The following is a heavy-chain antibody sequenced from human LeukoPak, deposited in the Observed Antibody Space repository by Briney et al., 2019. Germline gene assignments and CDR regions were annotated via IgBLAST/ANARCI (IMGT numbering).Heavy chain of an antibody. Sequence: GGSLRLSCTASGFSFSTYGMHWVRQAPGKGLVWVSRINSDGSETDYADSVKGRFTISRDNAQNTLHLQMDSLRAEDTAVYYCAKSLLGQWLVRRSFDYWGQGTLVTVSS. CDR3: AKSLLGQWLVRRSFDY. CDR2: INSDGSET. D-gene: IGHD6-19*01. V-gene: IGHV3-74*01. J-gene: IGHJ4*02. CDR1: GFSFSTYG.